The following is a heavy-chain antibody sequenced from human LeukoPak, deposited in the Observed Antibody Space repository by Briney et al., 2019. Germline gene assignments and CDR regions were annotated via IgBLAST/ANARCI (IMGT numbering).Heavy chain of an antibody. Sequence: PGGSLSLSCAASGFTFSGSAMHWVRQAPGKGLEWVSYISSSSSTIYYADSVKGRFTISRDNAKNSLYLQMNSLRAEDTAVYYCTRDAYGGNYYYMDVWGKGTTVTVSS. CDR2: ISSSSSTI. J-gene: IGHJ6*03. V-gene: IGHV3-48*01. D-gene: IGHD4-23*01. CDR3: TRDAYGGNYYYMDV. CDR1: GFTFSGSA.